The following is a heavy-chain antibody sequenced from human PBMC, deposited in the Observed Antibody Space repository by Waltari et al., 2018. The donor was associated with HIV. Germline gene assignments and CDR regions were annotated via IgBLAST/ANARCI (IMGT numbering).Heavy chain of an antibody. CDR1: GGSFNGYS. D-gene: IGHD7-27*01. CDR3: ARGSWGSGMDV. J-gene: IGHJ6*02. V-gene: IGHV4-34*02. CDR2: LNHSGSI. Sequence: QVRLQQCGAGLLKPSETLSPTCAVYGGSFNGYSWGWIRQPPGKGLESIGELNHSGSIKYNPSLKSRVIISVDRYKNQFSLKLTSVTAADTALYYCARGSWGSGMDVWGRGTTVIVSS.